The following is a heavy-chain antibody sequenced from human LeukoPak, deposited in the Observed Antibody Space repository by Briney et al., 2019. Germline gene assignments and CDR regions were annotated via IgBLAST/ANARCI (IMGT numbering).Heavy chain of an antibody. Sequence: GGSLRLSCAASGLAFSYYWMSWVRQAPGKGLEWVANIKQDGSEKHYVDSVKGRFTVSRDNAKNSLYLQMNSLRAEDTAVYYCAVYYSSGPIAYWGQGTLVTVSA. J-gene: IGHJ4*02. CDR3: AVYYSSGPIAY. CDR1: GLAFSYYW. V-gene: IGHV3-7*01. CDR2: IKQDGSEK. D-gene: IGHD3-22*01.